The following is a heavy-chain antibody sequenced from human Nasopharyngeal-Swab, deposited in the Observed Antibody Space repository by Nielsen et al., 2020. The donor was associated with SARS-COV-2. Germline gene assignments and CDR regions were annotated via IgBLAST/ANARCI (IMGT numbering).Heavy chain of an antibody. V-gene: IGHV3-48*03. J-gene: IGHJ3*02. CDR3: ARDLGYCSGGSCYSGAFDI. CDR2: ISSSGSTI. CDR1: GFTFSSYE. D-gene: IGHD2-15*01. Sequence: GESLKISCAASGFTFSSYEMNWVRQAPGKGLEWVSYISSSGSTIYYADSVKGRFTISRDNAKNSLYLQMNGLRAEDTAVYYCARDLGYCSGGSCYSGAFDIWGQGTMVTVSS.